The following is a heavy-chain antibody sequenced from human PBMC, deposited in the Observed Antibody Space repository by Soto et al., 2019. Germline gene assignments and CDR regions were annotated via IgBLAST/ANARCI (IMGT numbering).Heavy chain of an antibody. D-gene: IGHD6-6*01. J-gene: IGHJ6*02. CDR3: AKDLRISSSHGYGMHV. CDR1: GFTFSSYG. CDR2: ISYDGSNK. V-gene: IGHV3-30*18. Sequence: GGSLRLSCAASGFTFSSYGMHWVRQAPGKGLEWVAVISYDGSNKYYADSVKGRFTISRDNSKNTLYLQMNSLRAEDTAVYYCAKDLRISSSHGYGMHVWGPGPTVTVSS.